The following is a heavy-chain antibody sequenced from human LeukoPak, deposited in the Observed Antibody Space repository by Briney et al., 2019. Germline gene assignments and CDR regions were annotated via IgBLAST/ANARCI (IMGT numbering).Heavy chain of an antibody. CDR2: IDPSDSYT. V-gene: IGHV5-10-1*01. CDR1: GCSFTTYW. D-gene: IGHD1-1*01. Sequence: GESLKISCKGSGCSFTTYWISWVRQMPRKGLEWMGRIDPSDSYTKYRPSFQGHLTFSADKSINTVYLQVSSLPASDTAMYYCVRHGATGTFDPWGQGTLVTVSS. CDR3: VRHGATGTFDP. J-gene: IGHJ5*02.